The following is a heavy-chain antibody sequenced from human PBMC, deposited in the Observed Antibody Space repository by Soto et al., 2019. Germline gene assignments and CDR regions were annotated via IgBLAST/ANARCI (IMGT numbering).Heavy chain of an antibody. J-gene: IGHJ4*02. V-gene: IGHV4-39*01. CDR1: GCSISSYY. Sequence: SETLSLTCTVSGCSISSYYWGWIRQPPGKGLEWIGSIYYSGSTYYNPSVKSRVTISGDTSENQFSLKLSSVTAADTAVYYCARHGMEVIAARPGFDYWGQGTLVTVSS. CDR2: IYYSGST. CDR3: ARHGMEVIAARPGFDY. D-gene: IGHD6-6*01.